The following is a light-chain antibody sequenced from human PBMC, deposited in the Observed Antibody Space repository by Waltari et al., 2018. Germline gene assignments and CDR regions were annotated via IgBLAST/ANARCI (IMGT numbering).Light chain of an antibody. CDR3: QQLHTYPPWT. CDR2: SAS. Sequence: DVQLTQSPSFVSASVGDRVTITCRASQGIGIFLAWYQQKPGPAPKLLIFSASTLQTGVPSRFSGRGSWTDFTLTISNLQPEDFATYYCQQLHTYPPWTFGPGTRVEMK. V-gene: IGKV1-9*01. J-gene: IGKJ1*01. CDR1: QGIGIF.